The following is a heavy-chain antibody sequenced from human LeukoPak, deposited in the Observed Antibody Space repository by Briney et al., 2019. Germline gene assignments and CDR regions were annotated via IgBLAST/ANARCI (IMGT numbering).Heavy chain of an antibody. CDR2: INDDGSST. J-gene: IGHJ5*02. V-gene: IGHV3-74*01. CDR3: ARGGWSGNWFDP. Sequence: GGSLRLSCAASGFTFSNYWMHWVRQAPGKGLVWISRINDDGSSTNYADSVKGRFTISRDNAKNTLYLLMDSLTPEDTAVYYCARGGWSGNWFDPWGQGTPVTVSS. CDR1: GFTFSNYW. D-gene: IGHD6-19*01.